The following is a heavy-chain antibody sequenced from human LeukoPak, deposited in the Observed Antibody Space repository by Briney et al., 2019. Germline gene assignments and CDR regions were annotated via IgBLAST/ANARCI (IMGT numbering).Heavy chain of an antibody. CDR3: ARDGLYGSGSSIDY. J-gene: IGHJ4*02. CDR1: GFTFSSHW. Sequence: GGSLRLSCAASGFTFSSHWMSWVRQAPGKGLEWVADIKQDGSEKYYVDSVKGRFTISRDNAKNSLHLQMNSLRAEDTAVYYCARDGLYGSGSSIDYWGQGTLVTVSS. CDR2: IKQDGSEK. D-gene: IGHD3-10*01. V-gene: IGHV3-7*01.